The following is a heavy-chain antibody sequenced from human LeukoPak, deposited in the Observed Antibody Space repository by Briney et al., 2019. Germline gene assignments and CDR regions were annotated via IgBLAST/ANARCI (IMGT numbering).Heavy chain of an antibody. D-gene: IGHD3-3*01. CDR1: GGSISNTSYY. CDR2: IYYSGST. V-gene: IGHV4-39*01. CDR3: ASNIVTIFGVVIGNWFDP. Sequence: SETLSLTCTVSGGSISNTSYYWGWIRQPPGKGLEWIGSIYYSGSTYYDPSLKSRVTISVNTSKNQFSLTLTSVTAADTAVYYCASNIVTIFGVVIGNWFDPWGQGTLVTVSS. J-gene: IGHJ5*02.